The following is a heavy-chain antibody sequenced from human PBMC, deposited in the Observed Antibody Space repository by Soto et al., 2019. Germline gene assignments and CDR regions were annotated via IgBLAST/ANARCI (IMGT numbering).Heavy chain of an antibody. CDR3: ARGGYCSGGSCHSNYYMDV. CDR1: GFTFSNFW. CDR2: INSDESTT. D-gene: IGHD2-15*01. J-gene: IGHJ6*03. Sequence: EVQLVESGGGLVQPGGSLRLSCAASGFTFSNFWMHWVRQAPGKGLVWVSRINSDESTTKYADSVKGRFTISRDNARNTLYLQINSLRGEDTAVYYCARGGYCSGGSCHSNYYMDVWGKGTTVTVSS. V-gene: IGHV3-74*03.